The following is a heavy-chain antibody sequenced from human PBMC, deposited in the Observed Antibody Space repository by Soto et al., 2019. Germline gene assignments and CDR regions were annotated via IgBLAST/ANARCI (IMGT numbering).Heavy chain of an antibody. CDR2: IYYSGST. CDR1: GGSISSSSYY. CDR3: AASCVACGGXNYYGMDV. D-gene: IGHD2-21*01. V-gene: IGHV4-39*07. Sequence: SETLSLTCTVSGGSISSSSYYWGWIRQPPGKGLEWIGSIYYSGSTYYNPSLKSRVTISVDTSKNQFSLKLSSVTAADTAVYYCAASCVACGGXNYYGMDVWGQGTTVT. J-gene: IGHJ6*02.